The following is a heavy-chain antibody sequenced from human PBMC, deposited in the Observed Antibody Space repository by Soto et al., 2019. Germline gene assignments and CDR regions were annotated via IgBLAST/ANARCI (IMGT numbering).Heavy chain of an antibody. CDR1: GGSISSSNW. J-gene: IGHJ5*02. D-gene: IGHD4-17*01. V-gene: IGHV4-4*02. Sequence: SETLSLTCSVSGGSISSSNWWSWVRKPTGKGLEWIGEIYHSGSTNYNPSLKSRVTISVDKSKNQFSLKLSSVTAADTAVYYCARDRGTVTPTWFDPWRQGTLVTVSS. CDR2: IYHSGST. CDR3: ARDRGTVTPTWFDP.